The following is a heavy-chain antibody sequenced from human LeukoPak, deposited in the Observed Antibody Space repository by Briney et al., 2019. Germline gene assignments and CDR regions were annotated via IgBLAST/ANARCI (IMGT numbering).Heavy chain of an antibody. CDR3: AKDFGAAAGPYFDY. Sequence: PGGSLRLSCAASGFTFSSYGMHWVRQAPGKGLEWVAVISYDGSNKYYADSVKGRFTISRDNSKNTLYLQMNSLRAEDTAVYYCAKDFGAAAGPYFDYWGQGTLVTVSS. CDR1: GFTFSSYG. J-gene: IGHJ4*02. V-gene: IGHV3-30*18. CDR2: ISYDGSNK. D-gene: IGHD6-13*01.